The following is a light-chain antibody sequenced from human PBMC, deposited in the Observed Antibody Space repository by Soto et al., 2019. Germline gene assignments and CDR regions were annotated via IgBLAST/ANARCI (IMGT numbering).Light chain of an antibody. Sequence: QSALTQPASVSGSPGQSITISCTGTSSDVGGYNYVSWYQQHPGKAPKLMVYEVNNRPSGVSIRFSGSKSGNTASLTISGLQAEDEADYFCASYTTVNTLVVFGGGTQLTVL. CDR2: EVN. J-gene: IGLJ3*02. V-gene: IGLV2-14*01. CDR3: ASYTTVNTLVV. CDR1: SSDVGGYNY.